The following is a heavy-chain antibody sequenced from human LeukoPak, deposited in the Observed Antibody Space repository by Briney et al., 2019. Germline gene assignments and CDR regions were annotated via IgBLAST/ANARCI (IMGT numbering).Heavy chain of an antibody. V-gene: IGHV3-23*01. D-gene: IGHD5-18*01. J-gene: IGHJ5*02. Sequence: GGSLRLSCAASGFTFNNYAMTWVRQAPGKGLEWVSTISDSVSGGSTYYADSVKGRFTISRDNSENTLYLQMNSLRAEDTAVYYCAKDRTGYSYGYFLSPWGQGTLVTVSS. CDR3: AKDRTGYSYGYFLSP. CDR1: GFTFNNYA. CDR2: ISDSVSGGST.